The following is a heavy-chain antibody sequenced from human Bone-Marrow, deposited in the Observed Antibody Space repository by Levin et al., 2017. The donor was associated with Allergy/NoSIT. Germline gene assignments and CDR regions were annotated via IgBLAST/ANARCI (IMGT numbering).Heavy chain of an antibody. D-gene: IGHD3-10*01. J-gene: IGHJ4*02. V-gene: IGHV2-5*02. CDR2: VYWDDDK. CDR1: GFSLTTSGVS. CDR3: AHRSYYASGKPFDS. Sequence: SGPTLVKPTQTLTLTCTFSGFSLTTSGVSVGWIRQPPGKALEWLALVYWDDDKRYRSSLESRRDITKDTSNNRVVLTMTNVDPVDTAPYYCAHRSYYASGKPFDSWGQGILVTVSS.